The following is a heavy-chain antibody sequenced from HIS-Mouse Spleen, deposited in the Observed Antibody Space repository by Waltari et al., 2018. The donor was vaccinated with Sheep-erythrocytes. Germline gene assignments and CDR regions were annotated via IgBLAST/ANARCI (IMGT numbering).Heavy chain of an antibody. D-gene: IGHD6-13*01. Sequence: QVQLVQSGAEVKKPGASVKVSCKASGYTFTSYDINWVRQATGKGLEWMGWMNPNRGNTGYAQRFQGRCTMTRNTSISTAYLGLSSLRSEDTAVYYCARGIAAAGTDWFDPWGQGTLVTVSS. J-gene: IGHJ5*02. CDR1: GYTFTSYD. CDR2: MNPNRGNT. CDR3: ARGIAAAGTDWFDP. V-gene: IGHV1-8*01.